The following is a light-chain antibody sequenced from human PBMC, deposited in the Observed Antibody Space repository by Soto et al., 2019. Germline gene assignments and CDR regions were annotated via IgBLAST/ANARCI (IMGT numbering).Light chain of an antibody. CDR1: QSVSSN. J-gene: IGKJ4*01. Sequence: EVVLTESRVTVSLSRGERATLSCRASQSVSSNLAWYQHKPGQPPRLLISGASTGATGIPARFSGSGSGTEFTLTINSLQSEDFAVYYCQQYYRWPVTFGGGTKVDIK. CDR2: GAS. CDR3: QQYYRWPVT. V-gene: IGKV3-15*01.